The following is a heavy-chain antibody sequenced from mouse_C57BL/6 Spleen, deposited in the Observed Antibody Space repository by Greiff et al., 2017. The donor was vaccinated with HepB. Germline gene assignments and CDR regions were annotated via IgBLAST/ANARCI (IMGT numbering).Heavy chain of an antibody. J-gene: IGHJ4*01. V-gene: IGHV3-6*01. CDR2: ISYDGSN. CDR1: GYSITSGYY. CDR3: AREEILYAMDY. Sequence: EVQLQQSGPGLVKPSQSLSLTCSVTGYSITSGYYWNWIRQFPGNKLEWMGYISYDGSNNYNPSLKNRISITRDTSKNQFFLKLNSVTTEDTATYYCAREEILYAMDYWGQGTSVTVSS.